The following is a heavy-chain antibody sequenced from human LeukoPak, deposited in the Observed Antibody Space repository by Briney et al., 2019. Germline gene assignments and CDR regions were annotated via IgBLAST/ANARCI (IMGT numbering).Heavy chain of an antibody. J-gene: IGHJ3*02. CDR3: AKDRDWNDAMDDAFDI. V-gene: IGHV3-23*01. CDR2: INWNGGST. D-gene: IGHD1-1*01. CDR1: GFTFSSYA. Sequence: AGGSLRLSCAASGFTFSSYAMSWVRQAPGKGLEWVSGINWNGGSTGYADSVKGRFTISRDNSKNTLYLQMNSLRAEDTAVYYCAKDRDWNDAMDDAFDIWGQGTMVTVSS.